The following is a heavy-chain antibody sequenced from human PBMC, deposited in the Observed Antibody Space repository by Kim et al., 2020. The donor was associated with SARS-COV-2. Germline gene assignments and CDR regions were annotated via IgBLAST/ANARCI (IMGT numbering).Heavy chain of an antibody. CDR1: GFTFDDYA. CDR2: ISWNSGSI. V-gene: IGHV3-9*01. D-gene: IGHD3-10*01. CDR3: AKDRLWFGELPPYYFDY. J-gene: IGHJ4*02. Sequence: GGSLRLSCAASGFTFDDYAMHWVRQAPGKGLEWVSGISWNSGSIGYADSVKGRFTISRDNAKNSLYLQMNSLRAEDTALYYCAKDRLWFGELPPYYFDYWGQGTLVTVSS.